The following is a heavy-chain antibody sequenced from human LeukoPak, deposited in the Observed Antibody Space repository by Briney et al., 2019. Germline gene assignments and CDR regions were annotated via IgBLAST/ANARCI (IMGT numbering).Heavy chain of an antibody. Sequence: SETLSLTCTVSGGAVSSGSYYWSWIRQPPGKGLAWIGYIYYSGSTNYNPSLKSRVTISVDTSKNQFSLKLSSVTAADTAVYYCAREGVVRGANWFDPWGQGTLVTVSS. J-gene: IGHJ5*02. CDR1: GGAVSSGSYY. CDR2: IYYSGST. V-gene: IGHV4-61*01. D-gene: IGHD3-10*01. CDR3: AREGVVRGANWFDP.